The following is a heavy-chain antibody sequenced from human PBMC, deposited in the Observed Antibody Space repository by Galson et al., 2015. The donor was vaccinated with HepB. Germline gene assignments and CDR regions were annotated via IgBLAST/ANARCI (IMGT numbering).Heavy chain of an antibody. D-gene: IGHD2-15*01. CDR1: GFTFDDYA. CDR3: AKDMRREKDYYFDY. CDR2: ISWNSGSI. V-gene: IGHV3-9*01. J-gene: IGHJ4*02. Sequence: LRLSCAASGFTFDDYAMLWVRQAPGKGLEWVSGISWNSGSIGYADSVKGRFTISRDNAKNSLYLQMNSLRAEDTALYYCAKDMRREKDYYFDYWGQGTLVTVSS.